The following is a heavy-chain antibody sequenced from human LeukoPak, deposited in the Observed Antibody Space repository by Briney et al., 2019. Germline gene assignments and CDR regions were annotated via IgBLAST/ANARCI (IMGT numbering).Heavy chain of an antibody. CDR3: ARDSYDILKGRPTAYFDY. Sequence: SETLSLTCTVSGGSISSGGYYWSWIRQHPGQGLEWIGYIYYSGSNYYNPSLKSRVTISVDTSKNQFSLKLSSVTAADTAVYYCARDSYDILKGRPTAYFDYWGQGTLVTVSS. J-gene: IGHJ4*02. CDR2: IYYSGSN. V-gene: IGHV4-31*03. D-gene: IGHD3-9*01. CDR1: GGSISSGGYY.